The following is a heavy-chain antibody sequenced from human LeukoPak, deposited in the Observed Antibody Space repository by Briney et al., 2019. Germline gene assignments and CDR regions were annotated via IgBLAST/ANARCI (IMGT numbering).Heavy chain of an antibody. D-gene: IGHD4-17*01. J-gene: IGHJ5*02. CDR1: GYRFTDYY. Sequence: ASVKVSCKTSGYRFTDYYIHWVRQAPGQGLEWRGWINPNSGDTKYAQKFQGRVTLTRDTSITTAYMELSRLRSDDTAVYFCARTVTTNWFDPWGQGTLVTVSS. V-gene: IGHV1-2*02. CDR2: INPNSGDT. CDR3: ARTVTTNWFDP.